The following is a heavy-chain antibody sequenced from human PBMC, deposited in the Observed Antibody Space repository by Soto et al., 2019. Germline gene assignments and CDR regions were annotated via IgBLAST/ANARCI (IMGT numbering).Heavy chain of an antibody. V-gene: IGHV3-23*01. CDR2: IVGRGSEI. D-gene: IGHD2-21*01. CDR3: AKDAVYNDGLWLMDP. Sequence: LRLSCEASGFTLRTFAMTWVRQAPGKWLEGVSGIVGRGSEIHYADSVNGRFTISKDHSKNTQYLQMDSRRADDTAVYFCAKDAVYNDGLWLMDPWGQGTQVNVSS. CDR1: GFTLRTFA. J-gene: IGHJ4*02.